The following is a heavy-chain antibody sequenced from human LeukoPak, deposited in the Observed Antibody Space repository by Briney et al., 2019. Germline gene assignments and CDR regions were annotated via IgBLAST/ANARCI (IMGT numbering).Heavy chain of an antibody. D-gene: IGHD5-18*01. V-gene: IGHV3-23*01. CDR2: ITGSGGST. J-gene: IGHJ4*02. Sequence: GGSLRLSCAASGFTDNNFAMTWVRQTPGKGLAWISTITGSGGSTFYADSVQGRFTVSRDNSKNTLYLQMNSLRAEDTAVYYCAKAGGYSYGQTFDYWGQGTLVTVSS. CDR1: GFTDNNFA. CDR3: AKAGGYSYGQTFDY.